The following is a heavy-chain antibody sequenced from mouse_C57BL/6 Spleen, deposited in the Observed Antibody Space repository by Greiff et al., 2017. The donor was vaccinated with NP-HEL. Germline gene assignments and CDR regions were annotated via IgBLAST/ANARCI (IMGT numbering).Heavy chain of an antibody. CDR2: INYDGSST. CDR1: GFTFSDYY. J-gene: IGHJ1*03. D-gene: IGHD1-1*01. CDR3: ARDTDYGWYFDV. Sequence: EVMLVESEGGLVQPGSSMKLSCTASGFTFSDYYMAWVRQVPEKGLEWVANINYDGSSTYYLDPLKSRFIISRDNAKNILYLQMSILKYEGTATYYCARDTDYGWYFDVWGTGTTVTVSS. V-gene: IGHV5-16*01.